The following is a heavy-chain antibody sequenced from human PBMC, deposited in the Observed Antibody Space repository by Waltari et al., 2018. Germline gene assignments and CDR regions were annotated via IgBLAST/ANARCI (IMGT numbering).Heavy chain of an antibody. CDR2: IWYDGSNK. D-gene: IGHD6-25*01. CDR1: GFTFSSYG. CDR3: AKGDSSAGYDY. V-gene: IGHV3-33*06. J-gene: IGHJ4*02. Sequence: QVQLVESGGGVVQPGRSLRLACAASGFTFSSYGMHWVRQAPGKGLEWVAGIWYDGSNKYYADSATGRFTISRDNSKNTLYLQMNSLRAADTAVYFYAKGDSSAGYDYWGQGTLVTVSS.